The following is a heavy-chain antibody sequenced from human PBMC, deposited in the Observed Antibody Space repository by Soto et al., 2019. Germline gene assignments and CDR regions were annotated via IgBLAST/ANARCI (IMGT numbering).Heavy chain of an antibody. CDR3: ATDAGRGGGSAFDC. Sequence: EVQLLDSGGGLVQPGGSLRLSCAASGFIFSNYAMSWVRQTPGKGLEWVSAISGSGGDTFYVGPVKGRCTISRDKSKNTMSQEMNSLRAEETATCYCATDAGRGGGSAFDCWGHGTLVTVSS. D-gene: IGHD6-25*01. CDR1: GFIFSNYA. CDR2: ISGSGGDT. J-gene: IGHJ4*01. V-gene: IGHV3-23*01.